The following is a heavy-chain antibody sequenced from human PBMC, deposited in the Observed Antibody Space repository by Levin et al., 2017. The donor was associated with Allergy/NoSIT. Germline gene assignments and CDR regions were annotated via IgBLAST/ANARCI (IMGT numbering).Heavy chain of an antibody. V-gene: IGHV4-39*01. CDR1: GGSISSSSYY. CDR3: AGPWVYCSGGSCYPDAFDI. CDR2: IYYSGST. D-gene: IGHD2-15*01. Sequence: GSLRLSCTVSGGSISSSSYYWGWIRQPPGKGLEWIGSIYYSGSTYYNPSLKSRVTISVDTSKNQFSLKLSSVTAADTAVYYCAGPWVYCSGGSCYPDAFDIWGQGTMVTVSS. J-gene: IGHJ3*02.